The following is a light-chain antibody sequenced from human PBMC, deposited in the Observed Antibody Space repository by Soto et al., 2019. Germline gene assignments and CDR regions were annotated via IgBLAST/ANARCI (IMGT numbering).Light chain of an antibody. CDR3: AAWDDSLSGWL. J-gene: IGLJ3*02. CDR2: DNN. V-gene: IGLV1-44*01. CDR1: TSNIGRNT. Sequence: QSVLTQPPSASGTPGQRVTISCSGSTSNIGRNTVNWYQQLPGTAPKLLIYDNNQRPSGVPDRFSGSTSGTSGSLAISGLQSEDEADYYCAAWDDSLSGWLFGGGTKLTVL.